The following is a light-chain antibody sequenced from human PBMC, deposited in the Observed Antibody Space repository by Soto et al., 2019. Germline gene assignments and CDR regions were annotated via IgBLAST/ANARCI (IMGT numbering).Light chain of an antibody. Sequence: EIELPQSPAALSLSPGARATLSCSASQSASRFLAWYQQKPGQAPRLLIYDASNRATGIPARFSGSGSGTDFTLTISSLEPEDFAVYYCQQRSNWPPITFGQGTRLEIK. CDR2: DAS. CDR3: QQRSNWPPIT. J-gene: IGKJ5*01. CDR1: QSASRF. V-gene: IGKV3-11*01.